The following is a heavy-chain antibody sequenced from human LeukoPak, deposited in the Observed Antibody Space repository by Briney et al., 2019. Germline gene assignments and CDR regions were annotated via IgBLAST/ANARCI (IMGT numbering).Heavy chain of an antibody. CDR2: IRNKANHYTT. D-gene: IGHD5-12*01. V-gene: IGHV3-72*01. CDR3: ARGSYSGYGVDY. J-gene: IGHJ4*02. Sequence: GGSLRLSCAASGLSFSDYYMDWVRQAPGKGLEWVGRIRNKANHYTTEYAASAKGRFSISRDESKNSLYLQVNSLKTEDTAVYYCARGSYSGYGVDYWGQGTLVTVSS. CDR1: GLSFSDYY.